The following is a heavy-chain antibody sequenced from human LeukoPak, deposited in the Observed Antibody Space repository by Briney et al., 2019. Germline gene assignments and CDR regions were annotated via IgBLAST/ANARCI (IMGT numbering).Heavy chain of an antibody. CDR2: ISYDGSNK. J-gene: IGHJ4*02. Sequence: PGGSLRLSCAASGFTFSSYAMHWVRQAPGKGLEWVAVISYDGSNKYYADSVKGRFTISRDNSKNTLYLQMNSLRAEDTAVYYCARDFLSRWLQLFEPSVFDYWGQGTLVTVSS. CDR1: GFTFSSYA. D-gene: IGHD5-24*01. CDR3: ARDFLSRWLQLFEPSVFDY. V-gene: IGHV3-30-3*01.